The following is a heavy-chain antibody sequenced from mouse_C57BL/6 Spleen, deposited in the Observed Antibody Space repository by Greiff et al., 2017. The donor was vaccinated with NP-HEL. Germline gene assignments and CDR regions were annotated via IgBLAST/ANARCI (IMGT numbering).Heavy chain of an antibody. CDR3: ARDGADYVWFAY. V-gene: IGHV1-55*01. Sequence: QVQLQQPGAELVKPGASVKMSCKASGYTFTSYWITWVKQRPGQGLEWIGDIYPGSGSTNYNEKFKSKATLTVDTSSSTAYMQLSCLTSEDSAVSYCARDGADYVWFAYWGQGTLVTVSA. CDR2: IYPGSGST. CDR1: GYTFTSYW. J-gene: IGHJ3*01. D-gene: IGHD2-4*01.